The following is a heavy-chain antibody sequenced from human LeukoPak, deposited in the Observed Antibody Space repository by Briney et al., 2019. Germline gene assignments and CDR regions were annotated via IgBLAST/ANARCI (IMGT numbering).Heavy chain of an antibody. CDR3: ARWLGYCSSSSCYQPFDY. CDR2: IYPGDSDA. CDR1: GYSFTSYW. D-gene: IGHD2-2*01. V-gene: IGHV5-51*01. J-gene: IGHJ4*02. Sequence: AASLKISCKGSGYSFTSYWIGWVRQMPGKGLEWMGIIYPGDSDARYSPSFQGQVTISADKSISTTYLHWSSLKASDTAMYYCARWLGYCSSSSCYQPFDYWGQGTLVTVSS.